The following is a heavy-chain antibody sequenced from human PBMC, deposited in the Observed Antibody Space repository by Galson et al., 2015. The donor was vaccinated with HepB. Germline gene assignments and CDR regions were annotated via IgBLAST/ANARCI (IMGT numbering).Heavy chain of an antibody. CDR2: ISYDGSNK. J-gene: IGHJ4*02. Sequence: SLRLSCAASGFTFSSYGMHWVRQAPGKGLEWVAVISYDGSNKYYADSVKGRFTISRDNSKNTLYLQVNSLRAEDTAVYYCAKDQKDIVATILDYWGQGTLVTVSS. CDR1: GFTFSSYG. V-gene: IGHV3-30*18. CDR3: AKDQKDIVATILDY. D-gene: IGHD5-12*01.